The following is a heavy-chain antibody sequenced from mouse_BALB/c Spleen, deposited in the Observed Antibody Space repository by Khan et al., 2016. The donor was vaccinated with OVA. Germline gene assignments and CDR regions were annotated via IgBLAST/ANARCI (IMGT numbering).Heavy chain of an antibody. Sequence: QVQLKQSGPGLVAPSQSLSITCTVSGFSLTSYGVNWVRQPPGKGLEWLGITWGDGSTNSHSGLRSRLNISKDNSKSQVFLKLKSLQTDDTATYCCARFIYDDYDRYGLDYWVQGTSVTVSS. CDR1: GFSLTSYG. CDR3: ARFIYDDYDRYGLDY. D-gene: IGHD2-4*01. J-gene: IGHJ4*01. V-gene: IGHV2-3*01. CDR2: TWGDGST.